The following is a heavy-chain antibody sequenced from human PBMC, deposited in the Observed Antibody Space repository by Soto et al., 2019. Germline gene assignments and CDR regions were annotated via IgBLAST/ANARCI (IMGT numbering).Heavy chain of an antibody. CDR1: GYTFTSYG. CDR3: ARDLLGSVDV. Sequence: QVQLVQSGAVVKKPGASVKVSCKASGYTFTSYGIGWVRQAPGQGLEWRGWINTNNGNTNSAQRLQGRVTMNADTSTRTGYMELRCLRCDGTAIYYCARDLLGSVDVWGRGTMVTISS. D-gene: IGHD2-15*01. CDR2: INTNNGNT. V-gene: IGHV1-18*01. J-gene: IGHJ3*01.